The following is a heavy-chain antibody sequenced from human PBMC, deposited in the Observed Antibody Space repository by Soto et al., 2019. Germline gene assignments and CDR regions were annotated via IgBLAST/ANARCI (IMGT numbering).Heavy chain of an antibody. D-gene: IGHD2-15*01. Sequence: SETLSLTCAVYGGSFSGYYWSWIRQPPGKGLEWIGEINHSGSTNYNPSLKSRVTISVDTSKNQLSLKLSSVTAADTAVYYCARKYCSGCSCYRNYHYYHLAVWAKGTTVPVSS. V-gene: IGHV4-34*01. CDR1: GGSFSGYY. CDR2: INHSGST. CDR3: ARKYCSGCSCYRNYHYYHLAV. J-gene: IGHJ6*03.